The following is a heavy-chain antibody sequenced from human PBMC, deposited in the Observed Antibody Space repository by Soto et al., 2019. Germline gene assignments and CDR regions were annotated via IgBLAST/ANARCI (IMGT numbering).Heavy chain of an antibody. Sequence: GGSLRLSCAASGFTFNSYALSWFRQAPGKGLEWVSTISGGDTYYADFVKGRFTISRDISKNTLYLQMDGLRAEDTAIYYCTKDRETAWFPDFWGQGALVTVSS. D-gene: IGHD3-10*01. CDR2: ISGGDT. J-gene: IGHJ4*02. V-gene: IGHV3-23*01. CDR3: TKDRETAWFPDF. CDR1: GFTFNSYA.